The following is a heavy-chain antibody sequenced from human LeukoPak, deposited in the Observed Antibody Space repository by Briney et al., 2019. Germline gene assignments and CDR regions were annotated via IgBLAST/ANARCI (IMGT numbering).Heavy chain of an antibody. CDR2: IRQDGSEK. V-gene: IGHV3-7*01. J-gene: IGHJ4*01. Sequence: PGGTLRLSCAASGFTFSSYWMSWVRQAPGTGQERVGNIRQDGSEKSYVDSLKGRFTISRDNAKNTLYLQMMSLRSADTAVYYCARSSKDGFWGHGTLVTVSS. CDR3: ARSSKDGF. D-gene: IGHD3-10*01. CDR1: GFTFSSYW.